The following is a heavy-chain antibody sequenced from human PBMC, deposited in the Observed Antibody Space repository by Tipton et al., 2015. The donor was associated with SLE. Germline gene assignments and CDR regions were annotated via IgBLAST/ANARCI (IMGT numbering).Heavy chain of an antibody. V-gene: IGHV1-2*02. D-gene: IGHD1-26*01. CDR3: ARVGSALAY. CDR1: GHTFTGDF. CDR2: INPNSGGT. Sequence: QLVQSGADVKRPGASMKFSCMVSGHTFTGDFLHWVRQAPGQGLEWMGWINPNSGGTNFAQKFQDRVTMTRDTSISTAYIELSRLRSDDTAVYYCARVGSALAYWGQGTLVTVSS. J-gene: IGHJ4*02.